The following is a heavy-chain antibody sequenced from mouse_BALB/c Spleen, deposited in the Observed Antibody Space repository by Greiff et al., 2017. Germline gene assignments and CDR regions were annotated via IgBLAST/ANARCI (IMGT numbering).Heavy chain of an antibody. CDR3: ARGGYRGYAMDY. CDR2: IDPANGNT. D-gene: IGHD2-14*01. Sequence: EVKLMESGAELVKPGASVKLSCTASGFNIKDTYMHWVKQRPEQGLEWIGRIDPANGNTKYDPKFQGKATITADTSSNTAYLQLSSLTSEDTAVYYCARGGYRGYAMDYWGQGTSVTVSS. CDR1: GFNIKDTY. V-gene: IGHV14-3*02. J-gene: IGHJ4*01.